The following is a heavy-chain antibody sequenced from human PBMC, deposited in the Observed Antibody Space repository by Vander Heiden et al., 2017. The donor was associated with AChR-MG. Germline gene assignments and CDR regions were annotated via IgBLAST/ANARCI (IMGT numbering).Heavy chain of an antibody. V-gene: IGHV3-49*04. Sequence: TASGFTFGDYAMSWVRQAPGKGLEWVGFIRSKAYGGTTEYAASVKGRFTISRDDSKSIAYLQMNSLKTEDTAVYYCTRDTQRIAAAEYFQHWGQGTLVTVSS. CDR1: GFTFGDYA. CDR3: TRDTQRIAAAEYFQH. D-gene: IGHD6-13*01. J-gene: IGHJ1*01. CDR2: IRSKAYGGTT.